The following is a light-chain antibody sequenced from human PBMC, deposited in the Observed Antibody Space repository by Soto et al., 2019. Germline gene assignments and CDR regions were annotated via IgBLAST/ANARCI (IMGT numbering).Light chain of an antibody. CDR3: SSYTSSSTVV. CDR1: SSDVGGYNY. V-gene: IGLV2-14*01. CDR2: DVS. J-gene: IGLJ2*01. Sequence: QSALTQPASVSGSPGQSITISCTGTSSDVGGYNYVSWYQQHPGKAPKLMNYDVSNRPSGVSNRFSGSKSGNTASLTISGLQADDEADYYCSSYTSSSTVVFGGGTQLTVL.